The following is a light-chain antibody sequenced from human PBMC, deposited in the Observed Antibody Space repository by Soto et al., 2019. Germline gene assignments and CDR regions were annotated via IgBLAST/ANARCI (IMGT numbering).Light chain of an antibody. Sequence: QPVLTQPPSVSGAPRQRVTISCTGSSSNIGAGYDVHWYQQLPGTAPKLLIYGNSNRPSGVPDRFSGSKSGTSASLAITGLQAEDEADYYCQSYDSRLSGYVFGTGTKVTVL. CDR2: GNS. J-gene: IGLJ1*01. CDR3: QSYDSRLSGYV. V-gene: IGLV1-40*01. CDR1: SSNIGAGYD.